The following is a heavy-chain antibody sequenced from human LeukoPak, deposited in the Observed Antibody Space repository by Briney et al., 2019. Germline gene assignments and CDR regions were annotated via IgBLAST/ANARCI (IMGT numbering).Heavy chain of an antibody. J-gene: IGHJ5*02. V-gene: IGHV4-34*01. D-gene: IGHD3-10*01. CDR1: GGSFSGYY. CDR3: ARRSLREAYNRFDP. Sequence: PSETLSLTCAVYGGSFSGYYWSWIRQPPGKGLEWIGEITHSGSTNYNPSLKSRVTISVDTSKNQFSLKLSSVTAADTALYYCARRSLREAYNRFDPWGQGTLVTVSS. CDR2: ITHSGST.